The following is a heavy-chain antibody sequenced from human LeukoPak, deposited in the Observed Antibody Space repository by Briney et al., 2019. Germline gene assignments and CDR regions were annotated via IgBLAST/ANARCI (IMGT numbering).Heavy chain of an antibody. Sequence: SVKVSCKASGGTFSGYAFSWVRQAPGQGLEWMGGIIPMFGRTNCAQTFQGRVTITADESTSTAYMELTSLRSDDTAVYYCARDQGLWFGELLPHGEYFQHWGQGTLVTVSS. CDR1: GGTFSGYA. D-gene: IGHD3-10*01. CDR2: IIPMFGRT. J-gene: IGHJ1*01. CDR3: ARDQGLWFGELLPHGEYFQH. V-gene: IGHV1-69*13.